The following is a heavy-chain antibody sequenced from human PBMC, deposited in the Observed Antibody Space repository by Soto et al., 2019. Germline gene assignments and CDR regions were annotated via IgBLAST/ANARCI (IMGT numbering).Heavy chain of an antibody. CDR3: ARDVFEGATYYDFWSGPYYFDY. Sequence: GGGLRLSCAASGFTFSGYYMRWVRPGPGEGVGGGLYISSSGSTIYYADSVKGRFTISRDNAKNSLYLQMNSLRAEDTAVYYCARDVFEGATYYDFWSGPYYFDYWGQGTLVTVSS. V-gene: IGHV3-11*01. CDR2: ISSSGSTI. CDR1: GFTFSGYY. D-gene: IGHD3-3*01. J-gene: IGHJ4*02.